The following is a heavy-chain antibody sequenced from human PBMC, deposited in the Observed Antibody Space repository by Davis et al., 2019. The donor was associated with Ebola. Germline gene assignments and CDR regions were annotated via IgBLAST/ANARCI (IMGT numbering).Heavy chain of an antibody. D-gene: IGHD3-10*01. CDR1: AGSISDYY. CDR2: IYSSGTT. Sequence: SETLSLTCSVSAGSISDYYWSWVRQPPGKGLEWIGYIYSSGTTTYNPSLKSRVTISLYTSKNQFSLRLTSVTAADTAVYYCARDTFYGSGSYYEDYFDSWGQGTLVTVSS. CDR3: ARDTFYGSGSYYEDYFDS. J-gene: IGHJ4*02. V-gene: IGHV4-59*01.